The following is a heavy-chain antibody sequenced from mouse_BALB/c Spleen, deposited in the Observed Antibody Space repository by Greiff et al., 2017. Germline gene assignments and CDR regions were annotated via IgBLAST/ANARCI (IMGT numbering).Heavy chain of an antibody. CDR3: AGSRYYFDY. D-gene: IGHD1-1*01. Sequence: QVQLQQSGAELAKPGASVKMSCKASGYTFTSYWMHWVKQRPGQGLEWIGYINPSTGYTEYNQKFKDKATLTADKSSSTAYMQLSSLTSEDSAVYYCAGSRYYFDYWGQGTTLTVSS. V-gene: IGHV1-7*01. CDR1: GYTFTSYW. CDR2: INPSTGYT. J-gene: IGHJ2*01.